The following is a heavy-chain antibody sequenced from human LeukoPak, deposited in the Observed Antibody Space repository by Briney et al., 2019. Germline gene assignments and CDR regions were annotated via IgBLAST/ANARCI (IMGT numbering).Heavy chain of an antibody. CDR1: GYTFTGYY. V-gene: IGHV1-2*02. J-gene: IGHJ3*02. Sequence: ASVKVSCKASGYTFTGYYMHWVRQAPGQGLEWMGWINPNSGGTNYAQKFQGRVTMTRDTSISTAYMELSRLRSDDTAVYYCASITMIVEHGAFDIWGQGTMVTVSS. CDR2: INPNSGGT. D-gene: IGHD3-22*01. CDR3: ASITMIVEHGAFDI.